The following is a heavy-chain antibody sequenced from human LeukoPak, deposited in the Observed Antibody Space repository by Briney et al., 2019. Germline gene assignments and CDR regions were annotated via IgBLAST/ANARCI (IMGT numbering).Heavy chain of an antibody. CDR2: IYVDGRTT. J-gene: IGHJ5*02. Sequence: GGSLRLSCVASGFTFSNYWMHWVRQLPGKGLVWVSRIYVDGRTTNYADSVKGRFTISRDNAKNTVYLEMNSLSVEDTATYYCIRDFRSADLWGQGTLVTVTS. CDR3: IRDFRSADL. V-gene: IGHV3-74*01. CDR1: GFTFSNYW.